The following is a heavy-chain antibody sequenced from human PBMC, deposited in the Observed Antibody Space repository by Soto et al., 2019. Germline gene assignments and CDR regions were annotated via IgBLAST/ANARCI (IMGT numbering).Heavy chain of an antibody. Sequence: PGGSLRLSCAASGFTFSSYSMNWVRQAPGKGLEWVSSISSSSSYIYYADLVKGRFTISRDNAKNSLYLQMNSLRAEDTAVYYCARDRSITMVRGVIGVDGMDVWGQGTTVTVSS. J-gene: IGHJ6*02. V-gene: IGHV3-21*01. CDR3: ARDRSITMVRGVIGVDGMDV. CDR1: GFTFSSYS. CDR2: ISSSSSYI. D-gene: IGHD3-10*01.